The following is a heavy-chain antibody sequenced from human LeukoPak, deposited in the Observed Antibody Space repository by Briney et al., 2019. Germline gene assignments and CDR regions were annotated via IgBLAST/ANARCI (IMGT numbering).Heavy chain of an antibody. CDR1: GGSISSYY. J-gene: IGHJ3*02. D-gene: IGHD2-21*01. CDR3: ARDKYCGGDCQYAFDI. V-gene: IGHV4-59*01. Sequence: SETLSLTYTVSGGSISSYYWSWIRQPPGKGLEWIGHIYYSGSTNYNPSLKSRVTISVDTSKNQFSLKLSSVTAADTAVYYCARDKYCGGDCQYAFDIWGQGTMVTVSS. CDR2: IYYSGST.